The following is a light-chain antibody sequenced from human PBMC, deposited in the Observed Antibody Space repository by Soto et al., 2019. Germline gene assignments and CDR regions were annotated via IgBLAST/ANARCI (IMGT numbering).Light chain of an antibody. CDR2: EVS. V-gene: IGLV2-8*01. J-gene: IGLJ1*01. CDR1: SSDVGGYTY. Sequence: QSVLAQPPSASGSPGQSVTISCTGTSSDVGGYTYVSWYQQHPGKAPKLMIYEVSKRPSGVPDRFSGSKSGNTASLTVSGLQAEDEADYYCSSYASITPYVFGTGTKVTVL. CDR3: SSYASITPYV.